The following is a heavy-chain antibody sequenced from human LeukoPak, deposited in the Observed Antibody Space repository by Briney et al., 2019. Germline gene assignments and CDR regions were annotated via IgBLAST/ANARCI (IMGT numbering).Heavy chain of an antibody. D-gene: IGHD3-22*01. J-gene: IGHJ4*02. Sequence: QAGGSLRLSCAASGFTFSSYAMSWVRQAPGKGLEWVSAISGSGGSTYYADSVKGRFTISRDNAKNSLHLQMDSLRVEDTAVYYCARNQEIDYYDSSGFYWGVEYWGQGTQVTVSS. CDR1: GFTFSSYA. V-gene: IGHV3-23*01. CDR2: ISGSGGST. CDR3: ARNQEIDYYDSSGFYWGVEY.